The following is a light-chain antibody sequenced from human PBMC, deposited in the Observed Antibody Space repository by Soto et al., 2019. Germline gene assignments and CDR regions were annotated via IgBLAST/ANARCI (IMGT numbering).Light chain of an antibody. CDR1: QSVSSTY. J-gene: IGKJ1*01. CDR2: GAS. Sequence: EIVLTQSPGTLSLSPGERATLSCRSSQSVSSTYLAWYQQKPGQAPRLIIYGASTRATGIPARFSGSGSGTEFTLTISSLQSEDFAVYYCQQYNNWPRTLGQGTKVDIK. CDR3: QQYNNWPRT. V-gene: IGKV3-15*01.